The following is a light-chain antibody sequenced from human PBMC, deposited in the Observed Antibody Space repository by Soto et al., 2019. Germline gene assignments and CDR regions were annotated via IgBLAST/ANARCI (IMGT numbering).Light chain of an antibody. CDR3: CSLTTSHTYV. V-gene: IGLV2-14*01. J-gene: IGLJ1*01. CDR2: QXT. Sequence: SLLPQLPYVSGAPGQSMITSSTATISVICHYDSVSCYQQHPGKAPKLIIXQXTYRPSGVSNRYSGSKSGNSASLTISGLQADDEADYYCCSLTTSHTYVFGSGTKVTVL. CDR1: ISVICHYDS.